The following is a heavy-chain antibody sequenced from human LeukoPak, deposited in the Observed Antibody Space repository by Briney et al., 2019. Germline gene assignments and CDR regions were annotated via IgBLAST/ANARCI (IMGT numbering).Heavy chain of an antibody. CDR2: IYPGDSDT. D-gene: IGHD3-9*01. J-gene: IGHJ4*02. CDR1: GYSFTSYW. CDR3: ARQGTYYDILTGYYPPDY. V-gene: IGHV5-51*01. Sequence: GESLKISCKGSGYSFTSYWIGWVRQMPGKGLEWMGIIYPGDSDTRYSPSFQGQVTISADKSISTAYLQWSSLKASDTAMYYCARQGTYYDILTGYYPPDYWGQGTLVTVSS.